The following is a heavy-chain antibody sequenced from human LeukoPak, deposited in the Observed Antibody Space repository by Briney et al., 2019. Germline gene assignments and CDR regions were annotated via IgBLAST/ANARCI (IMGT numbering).Heavy chain of an antibody. CDR1: GFTFSSYA. V-gene: IGHV3-23*01. Sequence: PGGSLRLSCIASGFTFSSYAMSWVRQAPGKGLEWVSAISGSGGGTYYADSVKGRFTISRDNSKNTLYLQMNSLRAEDTAVYYCAKDQAFYSSSWYRFDYWGQGTLVTVSS. CDR3: AKDQAFYSSSWYRFDY. D-gene: IGHD6-13*01. CDR2: ISGSGGGT. J-gene: IGHJ4*02.